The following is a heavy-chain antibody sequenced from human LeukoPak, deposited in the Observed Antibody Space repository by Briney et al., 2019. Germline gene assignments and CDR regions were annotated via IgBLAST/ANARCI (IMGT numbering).Heavy chain of an antibody. V-gene: IGHV4-39*01. Sequence: PSETLSLTCTVSGGSISSSSYYWGWIRQPPGKGLEWIGSIYYSGSTYYNPSLKSRVTISVDTSKNQFSLKLSSVTAADTAVYYCARLDCSSTSCYRRYYYYYYMDVWGKGTTVTISS. J-gene: IGHJ6*03. CDR1: GGSISSSSYY. CDR2: IYYSGST. CDR3: ARLDCSSTSCYRRYYYYYYMDV. D-gene: IGHD2-2*01.